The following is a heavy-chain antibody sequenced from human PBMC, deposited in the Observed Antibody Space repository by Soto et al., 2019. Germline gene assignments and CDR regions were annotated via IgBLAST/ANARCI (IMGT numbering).Heavy chain of an antibody. CDR1: GFTFSDYY. CDR3: ARDTYQLLYAFDI. V-gene: IGHV3-11*01. Sequence: QVQLVESGGGLVKPVGSLRLSCAASGFTFSDYYMSWIRQAPGKGLEWVSYISSSGSSIYYADSVKGRFTISRDNVKNSLYLQMNSLRVEDSAVYYYARDTYQLLYAFDIWGQGTMVTVSS. J-gene: IGHJ3*02. CDR2: ISSSGSSI. D-gene: IGHD2-2*01.